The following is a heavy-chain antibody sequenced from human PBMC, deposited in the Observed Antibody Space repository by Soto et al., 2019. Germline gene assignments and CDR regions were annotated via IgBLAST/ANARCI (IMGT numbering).Heavy chain of an antibody. D-gene: IGHD6-13*01. V-gene: IGHV1-3*01. CDR2: INAGSGNT. CDR3: ARGLAADGA. CDR1: GYTFTHYA. Sequence: QVQLVQSGAAVKKPGASVKVSFTASGYTFTHYAIHWVRHAPGQRLEWMGFINAGSGNTKYSQTFQGRLTFTKDTSARTAYMDLSSLRSEDTAIYYCARGLAADGAWGQGTLVTVSS. J-gene: IGHJ5*02.